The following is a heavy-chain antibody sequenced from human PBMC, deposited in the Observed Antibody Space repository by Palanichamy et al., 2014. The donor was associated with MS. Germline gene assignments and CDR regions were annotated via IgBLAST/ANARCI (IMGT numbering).Heavy chain of an antibody. V-gene: IGHV3-43D*03. D-gene: IGHD6-13*01. J-gene: IGHJ6*02. CDR1: GFTFDDYA. CDR2: ISWDGGST. Sequence: EVQLVESGGVVVQPGGSLRLSCAASGFTFDDYAMHWVRQAPGKGLEWVSLISWDGGSTYYADSVKGRFTISRDNSKNSLYLQMNSLRGEDTALYYCGKDVIAGGAYGMDVWGQGTTVIVSS. CDR3: GKDVIAGGAYGMDV.